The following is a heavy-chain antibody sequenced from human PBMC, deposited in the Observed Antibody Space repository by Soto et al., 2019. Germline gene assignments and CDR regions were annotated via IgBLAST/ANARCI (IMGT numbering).Heavy chain of an antibody. CDR2: INPSGGST. V-gene: IGHV1-46*01. J-gene: IGHJ5*02. CDR3: ARDRGVAAAGTFPPNNWFDP. Sequence: ASVKVSCKASGYTFTSYYIHWVRQAPGQGLEWMGIINPSGGSTSYAQKFQGRVTMTRDTSTSTVYMELSSLRSEDTAVYYCARDRGVAAAGTFPPNNWFDPWGQGTLVTVSS. CDR1: GYTFTSYY. D-gene: IGHD6-13*01.